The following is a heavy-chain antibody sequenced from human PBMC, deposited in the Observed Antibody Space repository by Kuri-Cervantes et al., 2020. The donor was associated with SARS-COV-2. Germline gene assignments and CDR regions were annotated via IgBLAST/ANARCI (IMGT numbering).Heavy chain of an antibody. J-gene: IGHJ3*02. V-gene: IGHV4-38-2*02. CDR2: IYHSGST. CDR3: ARDLREDAFDI. CDR1: GYSISSGYY. Sequence: SETLSLTCPVSGYSISSGYYWGWIRQPPGKGLEWIGSIYHSGSTYYNPSLKSRVTISVDTSKNQFSLKLSSVTAADTAVYYCARDLREDAFDIWGQGTMVTVSS.